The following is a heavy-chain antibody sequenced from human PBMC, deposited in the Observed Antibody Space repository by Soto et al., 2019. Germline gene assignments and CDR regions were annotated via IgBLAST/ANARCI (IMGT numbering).Heavy chain of an antibody. J-gene: IGHJ4*02. V-gene: IGHV3-23*01. CDR2: ISGGGGSI. D-gene: IGHD2-8*01. CDR1: GITFSSYA. CDR3: AKERDNGADQYYFDF. Sequence: PGGSLRLSCAASGITFSSYAMTWVRQAPGKGLEWVSAISGGGGSIYYAYSVKGRLTISGDDSKNSLNLQMHSLRAEDTAVYFCAKERDNGADQYYFDFWRQGILV.